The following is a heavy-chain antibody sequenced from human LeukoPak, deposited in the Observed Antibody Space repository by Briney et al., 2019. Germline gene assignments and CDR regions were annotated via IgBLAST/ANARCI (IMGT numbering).Heavy chain of an antibody. V-gene: IGHV3-23*01. CDR3: VKASSSSPQYNWFDA. CDR1: GITFSNYA. D-gene: IGHD6-6*01. Sequence: GGSLRLSCVASGITFSNYAVSWVRQAPEKGLDWVSVISGSAHKIRYADSVKGRFTISRDNSENIVYLQMNNLRVEDTAVYYCVKASSSSPQYNWFDAWGQGTLVTVSS. J-gene: IGHJ5*02. CDR2: ISGSAHKI.